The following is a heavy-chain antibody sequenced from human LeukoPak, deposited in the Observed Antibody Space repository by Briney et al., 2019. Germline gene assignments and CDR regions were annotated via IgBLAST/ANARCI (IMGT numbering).Heavy chain of an antibody. CDR2: ISSSSSYI. D-gene: IGHD6-19*01. CDR1: GFTVSSNY. CDR3: TRDSGRFRLDY. J-gene: IGHJ4*02. Sequence: PGGSLRLSCAASGFTVSSNYMSWVRQAPGRGLEWVSSISSSSSYIYYADSVKGRFTVSRDNAKNSLYLQRNSLKVEDTAVYYCTRDSGRFRLDYWGQGVLVTVSS. V-gene: IGHV3-21*06.